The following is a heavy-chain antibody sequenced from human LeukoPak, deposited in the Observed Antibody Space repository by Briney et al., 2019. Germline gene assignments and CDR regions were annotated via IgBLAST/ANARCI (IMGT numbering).Heavy chain of an antibody. Sequence: SVKVSCKASGFTFTSSAVQWVRQARGQRLEWIGWIVVGSGNTNYAQKFQERVTITRDMSTSTAYMELSSLRSEDTTVYYCAAAHHYDILTPLGYWGQGTLVTVSS. CDR2: IVVGSGNT. J-gene: IGHJ4*02. V-gene: IGHV1-58*01. CDR1: GFTFTSSA. D-gene: IGHD3-9*01. CDR3: AAAHHYDILTPLGY.